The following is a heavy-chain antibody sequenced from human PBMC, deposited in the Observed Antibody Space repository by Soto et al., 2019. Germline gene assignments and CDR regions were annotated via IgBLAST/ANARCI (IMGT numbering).Heavy chain of an antibody. CDR3: ARERGGYGLFDS. CDR2: IYPSGMP. V-gene: IGHV4-30-2*01. Sequence: SETLSLTCTVSGGSTSNAAYSWSWIRQPPGKGLEWIGYIYPSGMPFYNPSLRSRVTISIDRSNDQFSLNLKSVTAADTAVYYCARERGGYGLFDSWGQGTLVTVSS. D-gene: IGHD5-18*01. J-gene: IGHJ4*02. CDR1: GGSTSNAAYS.